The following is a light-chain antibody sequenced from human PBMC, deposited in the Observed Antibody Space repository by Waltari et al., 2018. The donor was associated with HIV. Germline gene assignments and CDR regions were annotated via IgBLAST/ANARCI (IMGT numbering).Light chain of an antibody. CDR2: EVS. Sequence: QSALTQPASVSGSPGQSITISCTGTSSDVGGYNYVSWSQQHPGKAPEPMIYEVSRRPSGVSNRFSGSKSGNTASLTIAGLQAEDEADYYCSSYTSSSTLVFGGGTKLTVL. J-gene: IGLJ2*01. CDR3: SSYTSSSTLV. V-gene: IGLV2-14*01. CDR1: SSDVGGYNY.